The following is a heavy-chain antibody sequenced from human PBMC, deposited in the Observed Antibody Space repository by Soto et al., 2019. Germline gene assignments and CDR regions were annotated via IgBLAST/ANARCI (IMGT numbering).Heavy chain of an antibody. CDR3: ARDFSYYYDSSGYRSPYYYYGMDV. CDR2: IYTSGST. D-gene: IGHD3-22*01. V-gene: IGHV4-4*07. J-gene: IGHJ6*02. CDR1: GGSISSYY. Sequence: SETLSLTCTVSGGSISSYYWSWIRQPAGKGLEWIGRIYTSGSTNYNPSPKSRVTMSVDTSKNQFSLKLSSVTAADTAADYCARDFSYYYDSSGYRSPYYYYGMDVWGQGTTVTVSS.